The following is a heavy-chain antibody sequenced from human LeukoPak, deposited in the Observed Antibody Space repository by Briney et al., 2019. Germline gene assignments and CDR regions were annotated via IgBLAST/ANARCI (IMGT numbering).Heavy chain of an antibody. CDR2: IKQDGSEK. Sequence: GGSLRLSCAASGFTFSSYWMSWVRQAPGKGLEWVANIKQDGSEKYYVDSVKGRFTISRDNAKNSLYLQMNSLRAEDTAVYYCARASTYYDFWSGYYKPIYFDYWGQGTLVTVS. CDR1: GFTFSSYW. CDR3: ARASTYYDFWSGYYKPIYFDY. V-gene: IGHV3-7*01. D-gene: IGHD3-3*01. J-gene: IGHJ4*02.